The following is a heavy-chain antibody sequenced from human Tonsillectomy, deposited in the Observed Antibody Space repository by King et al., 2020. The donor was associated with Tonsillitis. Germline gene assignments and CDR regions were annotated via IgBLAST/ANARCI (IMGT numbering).Heavy chain of an antibody. CDR2: INPNSGGT. Sequence: QLVQSGAEVKKPGASVKVSCKASGYTFTGYYMHWVRQATGQGLEWMGWINPNSGGTNYAQKFQGRVTMTRDTSISTAYMELSRLRSDDTAVYYCARDLSRFLEWLLVFNYWGQGTLVTVSS. J-gene: IGHJ4*02. CDR3: ARDLSRFLEWLLVFNY. CDR1: GYTFTGYY. V-gene: IGHV1-2*02. D-gene: IGHD3-3*01.